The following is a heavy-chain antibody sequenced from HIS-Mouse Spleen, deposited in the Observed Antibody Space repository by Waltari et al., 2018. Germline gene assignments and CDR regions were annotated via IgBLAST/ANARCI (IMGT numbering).Heavy chain of an antibody. CDR1: GYTFTGYY. V-gene: IGHV1-2*02. Sequence: QVQLVQSGAEVKKPGASVKVSCKASGYTFTGYYMHWVRQAPGQGLEWMGWINPNGGGTNYEQKFQGRVTMTRDTSISTAYMELGRLRSDDTAVYYCARGGGWGFYYFDYWGQGTLVTVSS. J-gene: IGHJ4*02. CDR3: ARGGGWGFYYFDY. CDR2: INPNGGGT. D-gene: IGHD3-16*01.